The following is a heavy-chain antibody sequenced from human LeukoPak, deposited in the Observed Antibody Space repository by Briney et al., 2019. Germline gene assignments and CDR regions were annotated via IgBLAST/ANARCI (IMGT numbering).Heavy chain of an antibody. CDR2: IYYSGNT. Sequence: SETLSLTCTVSGGSISSYYWSWIRQPPGKGLEWIGCIYYSGNTNYNPSLKSRVTISIDTSKNQFSLKLSSVTAADTAVYYCARDYAFDIWGQGTMVTVSS. CDR1: GGSISSYY. CDR3: ARDYAFDI. J-gene: IGHJ3*02. V-gene: IGHV4-59*01.